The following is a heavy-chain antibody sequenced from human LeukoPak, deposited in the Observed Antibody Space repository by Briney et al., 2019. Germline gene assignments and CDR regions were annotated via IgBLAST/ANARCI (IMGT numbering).Heavy chain of an antibody. J-gene: IGHJ4*02. V-gene: IGHV1-18*01. D-gene: IGHD6-19*01. CDR2: ISAYNGDT. Sequence: ASVKVSCKSSGYTFTSYGITWVRQAPGQGLEWMGWISAYNGDTEYAQKFQGRVTMTTDTSTRTAYMEVRSLRSDDTAVYYCARGGSGWFSDYWGQGTLVTVSS. CDR1: GYTFTSYG. CDR3: ARGGSGWFSDY.